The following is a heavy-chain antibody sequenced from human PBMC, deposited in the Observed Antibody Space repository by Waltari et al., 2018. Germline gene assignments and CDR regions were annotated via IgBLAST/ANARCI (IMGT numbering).Heavy chain of an antibody. CDR3: ARESTASNEGV. D-gene: IGHD4-17*01. V-gene: IGHV3-7*01. J-gene: IGHJ4*02. CDR2: IRRDGSQA. Sequence: EEQLVESGGGLVQPGGSLRLSCEGPGFTLRNYWMSWVRQAPGKGLEWVANIRRDGSQANYVDSVKGRFTISRDNAKKSLYLQMNSLRAEDTGVYYCARESTASNEGVWGQGTLVTVSS. CDR1: GFTLRNYW.